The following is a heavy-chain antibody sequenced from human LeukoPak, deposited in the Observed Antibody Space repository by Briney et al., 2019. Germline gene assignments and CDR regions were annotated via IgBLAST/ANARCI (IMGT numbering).Heavy chain of an antibody. V-gene: IGHV4-39*01. CDR1: GDSISSSSYY. CDR2: IYYSGST. J-gene: IGHJ5*02. D-gene: IGHD6-13*01. Sequence: SETLSLTCTVSGDSISSSSYYWGWIRQPPGKGLEWIGSIYYSGSTYYNPSLKSRVTISVDTSKNQFSLKLGSVTAADTAVYYCARQTMAAAGNWFDPWGQGTLVTVSS. CDR3: ARQTMAAAGNWFDP.